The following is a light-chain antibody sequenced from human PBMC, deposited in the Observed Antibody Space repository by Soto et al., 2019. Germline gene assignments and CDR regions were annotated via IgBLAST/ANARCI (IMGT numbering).Light chain of an antibody. CDR2: AVS. V-gene: IGKV1-39*01. Sequence: DIQMTQSPSSLSASVGDRVTITCRASQSISSILNWYQQKPGKAPKLLIYAVSSLQGGVPSRFSGSGSGTDFTLTISSLQPEDFATYYCQQSYSTPWTFGQGTKVEIK. J-gene: IGKJ1*01. CDR3: QQSYSTPWT. CDR1: QSISSI.